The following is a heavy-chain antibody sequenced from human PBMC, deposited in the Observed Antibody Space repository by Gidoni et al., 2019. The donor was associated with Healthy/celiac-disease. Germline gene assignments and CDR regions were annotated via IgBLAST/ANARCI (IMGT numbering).Heavy chain of an antibody. CDR3: ARTSLVVLSDY. J-gene: IGHJ4*02. Sequence: EVQLVESGGGLVQPGGSLSLSCAASGFTFSSYWMSWVRQAPGKGLGWVANIKQDGSEKYYVDSVKGRFTISRDNAKNSLYLQMNSLRAEDTAVYYCARTSLVVLSDYWGQGTLVTVSS. D-gene: IGHD2-15*01. V-gene: IGHV3-7*05. CDR2: IKQDGSEK. CDR1: GFTFSSYW.